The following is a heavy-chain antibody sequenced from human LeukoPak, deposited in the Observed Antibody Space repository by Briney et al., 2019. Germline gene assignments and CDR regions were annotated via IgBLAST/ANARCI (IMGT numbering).Heavy chain of an antibody. Sequence: PGGSLRLSCAASGFTLSDYFMSWIRQALGKGLEWVAVIWYDGNNKYYADSVKGRFTISRDNSKNTLYLQMNSLRAEDTAVYYCARDGYGSSAHYACDIWGQGTMVSVSS. D-gene: IGHD2-2*03. CDR2: IWYDGNNK. CDR3: ARDGYGSSAHYACDI. CDR1: GFTLSDYF. J-gene: IGHJ3*02. V-gene: IGHV3-33*08.